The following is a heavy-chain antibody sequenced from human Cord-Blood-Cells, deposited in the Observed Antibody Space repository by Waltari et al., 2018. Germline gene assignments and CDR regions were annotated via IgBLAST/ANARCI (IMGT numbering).Heavy chain of an antibody. D-gene: IGHD4-17*01. J-gene: IGHJ3*02. CDR2: ISWNSGSI. CDR1: RSSFDDFA. CDR3: AKAPIDYFAFDI. V-gene: IGHV3-9*01. Sequence: VSLVESGGGLVQPGRCMGLACAASRSSFDDFAIHWVRQAPGKGLEGVSGISWNSGSIGYADSVKGRFTISRDNAKNSLYLQMNSLRAEDTALYYCAKAPIDYFAFDIWGQGTMVTVSS.